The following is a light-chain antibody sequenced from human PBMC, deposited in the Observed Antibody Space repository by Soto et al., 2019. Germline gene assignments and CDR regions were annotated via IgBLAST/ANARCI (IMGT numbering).Light chain of an antibody. CDR3: QPYDDWPET. CDR1: QNVRSN. CDR2: GAY. Sequence: EIVRTQSPATLSVSPGERYTLSCRASQNVRSNLAWYQQKPGQAPRLLIYGAYTRATGIPARFSGRGSGTEFILTISSLQSEDFAVYYCQPYDDWPETVGPVTQVEIK. J-gene: IGKJ4*02. V-gene: IGKV3-15*01.